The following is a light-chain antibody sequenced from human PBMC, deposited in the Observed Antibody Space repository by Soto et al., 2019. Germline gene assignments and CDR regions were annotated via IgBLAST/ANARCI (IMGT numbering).Light chain of an antibody. CDR3: QQYHIYSGT. CDR2: KAS. Sequence: DIQMTQSTSTLSASVGDRGTITCRASQTIDSWLAWYQQRPGKPPNLLIYKASTLASGVPSRFSGSGSGTEFTLTINSLQPDDFATYYCQQYHIYSGTFGQGTKVDIK. J-gene: IGKJ1*01. V-gene: IGKV1-5*03. CDR1: QTIDSW.